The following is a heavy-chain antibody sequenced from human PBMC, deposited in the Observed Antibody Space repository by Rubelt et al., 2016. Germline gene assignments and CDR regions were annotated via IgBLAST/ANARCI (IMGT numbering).Heavy chain of an antibody. CDR3: ARLSITIFGVGVYYYGMDV. Sequence: QVQLVQSGAEVKKPGASVKVSCKASGYTFTSYDINWVRQATGQGLEWMGWMNPNSGNTGYAQKFQGRVTMTRNTSISTSYRELSSLRSEDTAVYYGARLSITIFGVGVYYYGMDVWGQGTTVTVSS. D-gene: IGHD3-3*01. CDR1: GYTFTSYD. J-gene: IGHJ6*02. V-gene: IGHV1-8*01. CDR2: MNPNSGNT.